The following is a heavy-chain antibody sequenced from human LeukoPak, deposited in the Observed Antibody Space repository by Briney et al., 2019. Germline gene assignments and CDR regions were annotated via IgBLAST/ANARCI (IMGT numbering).Heavy chain of an antibody. CDR2: IKQDGSEK. Sequence: GGSLRLSCAASGFTFSSYWMSWARQAPGKGLEWVANIKQDGSEKYYVDSVKGRFTISRDNAKNSLYLQMNSLRAEDTAVYYCARDGSTTADYDYVWGSYRYRDYFDYWGQGTLVTVSS. D-gene: IGHD3-16*02. J-gene: IGHJ4*02. CDR3: ARDGSTTADYDYVWGSYRYRDYFDY. V-gene: IGHV3-7*03. CDR1: GFTFSSYW.